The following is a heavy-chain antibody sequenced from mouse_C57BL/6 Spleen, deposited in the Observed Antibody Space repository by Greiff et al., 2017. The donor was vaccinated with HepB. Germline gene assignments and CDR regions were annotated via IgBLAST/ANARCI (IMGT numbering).Heavy chain of an antibody. D-gene: IGHD2-4*01. J-gene: IGHJ3*01. Sequence: VHVKQSGPVLVKPGASVKMSCKASGYTFTDYYMNWVKQSHGKSLEWIGVINPYNGGTSYNQKFKGKATLTVDKSSSTAYMELNSLTSEDSAVYYCARMDDYDVGFAYWGQGTLVTVSA. CDR3: ARMDDYDVGFAY. V-gene: IGHV1-19*01. CDR1: GYTFTDYY. CDR2: INPYNGGT.